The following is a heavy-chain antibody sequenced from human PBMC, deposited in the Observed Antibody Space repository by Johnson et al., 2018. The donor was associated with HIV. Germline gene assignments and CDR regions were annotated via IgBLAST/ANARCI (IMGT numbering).Heavy chain of an antibody. Sequence: VAFIRYDGSNKDYADSVKGRFTISRDSSKNTLYLQMNSLRAEDTAVYYCARDMGATLFLGAFDIWGQGTKVTVSS. J-gene: IGHJ3*02. CDR2: IRYDGSNK. D-gene: IGHD1-26*01. CDR3: ARDMGATLFLGAFDI. V-gene: IGHV3-30*02.